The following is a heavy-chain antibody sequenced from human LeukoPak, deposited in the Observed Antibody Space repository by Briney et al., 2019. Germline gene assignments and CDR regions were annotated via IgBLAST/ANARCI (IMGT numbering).Heavy chain of an antibody. CDR3: ARSKALRLDDIYY. CDR1: GYTFTSYG. D-gene: IGHD3-9*01. Sequence: ASVKVSCKASGYTFTSYGISWVRQAPGQGLEWMGGIFPIFGTANYAQKFQGRVTITADESTSTAYMELSSLGSEDTAVYYCARSKALRLDDIYYWDQGTLVTVSS. V-gene: IGHV1-69*13. J-gene: IGHJ4*02. CDR2: IFPIFGTA.